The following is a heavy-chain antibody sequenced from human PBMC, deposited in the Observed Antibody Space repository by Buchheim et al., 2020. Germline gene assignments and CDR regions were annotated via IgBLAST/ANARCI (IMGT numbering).Heavy chain of an antibody. V-gene: IGHV3-23*01. J-gene: IGHJ2*01. CDR2: ISGSGGGT. CDR3: AKVLDPTRYWFFDL. Sequence: EVQLLESGGGLVQPGGSLRLSCAASGFSFTSYAMTWVRQAPGQGLEWVSAISGSGGGTYYADSVQGRFTISRDNSQNTLFLQMNSLRAEDTALYYCAKVLDPTRYWFFDLWGRGTL. CDR1: GFSFTSYA. D-gene: IGHD2-2*01.